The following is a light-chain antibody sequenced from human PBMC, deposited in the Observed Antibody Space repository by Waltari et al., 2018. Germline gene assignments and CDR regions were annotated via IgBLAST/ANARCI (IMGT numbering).Light chain of an antibody. V-gene: IGLV4-69*01. J-gene: IGLJ3*02. Sequence: QLVLTQSPSASASLGASVKLTCTLSSGPSSNVIAWLRQQPAKGPRYLMKVNSDGSHSKGDEIPVRFSGSSYGAERYLTIASRQSEDEADYYCQTGGHGTWVFGGGTKLTVL. CDR3: QTGGHGTWV. CDR2: VNSDGSH. CDR1: SGPSSNV.